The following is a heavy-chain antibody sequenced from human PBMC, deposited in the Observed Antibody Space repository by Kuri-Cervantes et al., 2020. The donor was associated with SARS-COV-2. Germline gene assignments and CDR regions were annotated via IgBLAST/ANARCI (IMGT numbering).Heavy chain of an antibody. V-gene: IGHV4-34*01. CDR1: GGSFSGYY. D-gene: IGHD1-26*01. Sequence: GSLRLSCAVYGGSFSGYYWSWIRQPPGKGLEWIGEINHSGSTNYNPSLKSRVTISVDTSKNQFSLKLSSVTAADTAVYYCARDRWDDYIDYWGQGTLVTVSS. J-gene: IGHJ4*02. CDR3: ARDRWDDYIDY. CDR2: INHSGST.